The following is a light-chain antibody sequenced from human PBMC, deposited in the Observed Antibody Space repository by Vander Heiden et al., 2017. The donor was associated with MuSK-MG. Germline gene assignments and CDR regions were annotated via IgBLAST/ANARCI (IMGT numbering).Light chain of an antibody. CDR3: QQYQSTVFT. V-gene: IGKV1-NL1*01. Sequence: DIQMTQSPSSLSASVGDRVTITCRASQDIYSSLAWYQQKPGKAPKLLLYSASRLESGVPSRFSGSGSGTEYTLTISSLQPEDFASYFCQQYQSTVFTFGGGTTVEIK. CDR1: QDIYSS. J-gene: IGKJ4*01. CDR2: SAS.